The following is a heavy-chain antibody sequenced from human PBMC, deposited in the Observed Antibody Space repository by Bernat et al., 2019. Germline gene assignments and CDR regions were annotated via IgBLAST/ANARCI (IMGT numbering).Heavy chain of an antibody. CDR2: IIPILGIA. V-gene: IGHV1-69*02. CDR1: GGTFSSYT. D-gene: IGHD3-22*01. J-gene: IGHJ4*02. Sequence: QVQLVQSGAEVKKPGSSVKVTCKASGGTFSSYTISWVRQAPGQGLEWMGRIIPILGIANYAQKFQGRVTITADKSTSTAYMELSSLRSEDTAVHYCASSVYDSSGYYDYWGQGTLVTVSS. CDR3: ASSVYDSSGYYDY.